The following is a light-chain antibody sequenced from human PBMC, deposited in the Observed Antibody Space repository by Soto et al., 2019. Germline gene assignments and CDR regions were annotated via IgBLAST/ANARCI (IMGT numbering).Light chain of an antibody. V-gene: IGLV2-14*01. CDR2: EVS. CDR3: SSYTSSSTYV. Sequence: QSALAQPASVSGSPGQSITISCTRTSSDVGGYNYVSWYQQHPGKAPKIMIYEVSNRPSGVSNRFSGSKSGNTASLTISGLQAEDEADYYCSSYTSSSTYVFGTGTKVP. CDR1: SSDVGGYNY. J-gene: IGLJ1*01.